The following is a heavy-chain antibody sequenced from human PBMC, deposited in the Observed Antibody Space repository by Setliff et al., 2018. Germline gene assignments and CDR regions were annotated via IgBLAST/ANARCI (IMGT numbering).Heavy chain of an antibody. V-gene: IGHV4-38-2*02. CDR3: ARSAGYSSSWYNYYYSMDV. CDR1: GYSISSGYY. Sequence: SETLSLTCTVSGYSISSGYYWGWIRQPPGKGLEWIGSIYHSGSTYYNPSLKSRVTISVDTSKNQFSLKLSSVTAADTAVYYCARSAGYSSSWYNYYYSMDVWGQGTTVTVSS. D-gene: IGHD6-13*01. CDR2: IYHSGST. J-gene: IGHJ6*02.